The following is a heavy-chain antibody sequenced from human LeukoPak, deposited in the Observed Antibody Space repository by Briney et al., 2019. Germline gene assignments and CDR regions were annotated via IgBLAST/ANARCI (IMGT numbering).Heavy chain of an antibody. D-gene: IGHD6-6*01. Sequence: GESLKISCKGSGYRFTNYWIGWVRQMPGKGLEWMGIIYPGDSETRYSPSFQGRVTISADKSISTAYLQWSSLKASDTAMYYCARLRGAVYYSSSSGNYFDYWGQGTLVTVSS. V-gene: IGHV5-51*01. CDR3: ARLRGAVYYSSSSGNYFDY. CDR2: IYPGDSET. CDR1: GYRFTNYW. J-gene: IGHJ4*02.